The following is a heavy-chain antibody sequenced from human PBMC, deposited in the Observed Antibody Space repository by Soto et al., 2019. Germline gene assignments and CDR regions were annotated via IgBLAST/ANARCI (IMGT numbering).Heavy chain of an antibody. V-gene: IGHV1-18*01. CDR2: ITTDKGKT. CDR1: GYTFTSFG. Sequence: QVQLVQSGPEVKKPGASVKVSCKTSGYTFTSFGISWVRQAPGQGLEWMGRITTDKGKTNYAQKFQGRVTMTTDTSTSTAYMELRSLRSDDTAVYYCATRSPAFDYWGQGTLVTVSS. J-gene: IGHJ4*02. CDR3: ATRSPAFDY.